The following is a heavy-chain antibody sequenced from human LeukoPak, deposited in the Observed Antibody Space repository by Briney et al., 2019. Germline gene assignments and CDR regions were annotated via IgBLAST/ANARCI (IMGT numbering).Heavy chain of an antibody. CDR2: INPNSGGT. Sequence: ASVKVSCKASGYTFTGYYMHWVRQAPGQGLEWMGRINPNSGGTNYAQKFQGRVTMTRDTSISTAYMELSRLRSDDTAVYYCAQGDGYNIPYYYYYGMDVWGQGTTVTVSS. D-gene: IGHD5-24*01. CDR1: GYTFTGYY. CDR3: AQGDGYNIPYYYYYGMDV. J-gene: IGHJ6*02. V-gene: IGHV1-2*06.